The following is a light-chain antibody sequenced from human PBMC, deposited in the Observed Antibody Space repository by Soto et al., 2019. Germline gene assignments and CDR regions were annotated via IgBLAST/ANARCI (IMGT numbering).Light chain of an antibody. V-gene: IGKV3-15*01. CDR2: AAS. Sequence: EIVMTQSPATLSVSPGERATLSCRASQSVSSNLAWYQQKPGQAPRLLIYAASTRATGIPASFSGSGSGTEFTLTISSLQSEDFAIYYCQQYYNYPWTFGQGTNVEIK. CDR1: QSVSSN. J-gene: IGKJ1*01. CDR3: QQYYNYPWT.